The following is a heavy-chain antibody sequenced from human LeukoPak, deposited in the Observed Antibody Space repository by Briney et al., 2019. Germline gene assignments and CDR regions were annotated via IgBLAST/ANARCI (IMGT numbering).Heavy chain of an antibody. Sequence: GASLKISCKCSGYSFTSYWIGWVRQLPAKDLEWMGIIYPGDSDTRYSPSFQGQVTISADKSISTAYLQWSSLKASDTAMYYCARTLVGATPDYWGQGTLVTVSS. V-gene: IGHV5-51*01. CDR2: IYPGDSDT. CDR3: ARTLVGATPDY. J-gene: IGHJ4*02. D-gene: IGHD1-26*01. CDR1: GYSFTSYW.